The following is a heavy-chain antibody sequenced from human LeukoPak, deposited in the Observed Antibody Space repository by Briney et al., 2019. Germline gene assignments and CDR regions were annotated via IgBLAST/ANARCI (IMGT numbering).Heavy chain of an antibody. D-gene: IGHD3-10*01. CDR3: ARGGYYGSGNDFRFDP. J-gene: IGHJ5*02. CDR2: IYYSGST. V-gene: IGHV4-59*01. Sequence: PSETLSLTCTVSGVSISSYYWSWIRQPPGKGLEWIGYIYYSGSTNYKPSLKSRVTISVDTSKNQFSLKLSSVTAADTAVYYCARGGYYGSGNDFRFDPWGQGTLVTVSS. CDR1: GVSISSYY.